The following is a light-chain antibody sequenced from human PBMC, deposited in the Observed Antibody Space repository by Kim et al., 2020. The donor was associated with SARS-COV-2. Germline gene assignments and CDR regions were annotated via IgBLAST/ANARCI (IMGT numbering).Light chain of an antibody. CDR1: QTIRTAY. Sequence: GESATLSCRASQTIRTAYLAWYQQKPGQAPRLLVFDASRRAPGIPDKFSGSGSGTDFTLTINRLEPDDFAVYYCQHYGTSPPSVTFGQGTRLEIK. CDR2: DAS. V-gene: IGKV3-20*01. CDR3: QHYGTSPPSVT. J-gene: IGKJ5*01.